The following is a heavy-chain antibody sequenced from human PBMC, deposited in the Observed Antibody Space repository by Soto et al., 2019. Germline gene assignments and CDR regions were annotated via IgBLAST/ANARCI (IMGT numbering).Heavy chain of an antibody. CDR3: ARMGSADYYEPYYFDY. D-gene: IGHD3-22*01. Sequence: ESGPTLVNPTETLTLTCTVSGFSLSNARMGVSWIRQPPGKALEWLAHIFSNDEKSYSTSLKSRLTISKDTSKSQVVLTMTNMDPVDTATYYCARMGSADYYEPYYFDYWGQGTLVTVSS. CDR1: GFSLSNARMG. CDR2: IFSNDEK. V-gene: IGHV2-26*01. J-gene: IGHJ4*02.